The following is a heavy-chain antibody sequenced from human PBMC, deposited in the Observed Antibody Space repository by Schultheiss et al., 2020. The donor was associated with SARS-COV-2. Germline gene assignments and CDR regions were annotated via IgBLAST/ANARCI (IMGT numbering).Heavy chain of an antibody. CDR2: IWYDGSNN. CDR3: AKGRMTTVVTAFDY. J-gene: IGHJ4*02. V-gene: IGHV3-30*02. D-gene: IGHD4-23*01. CDR1: GFTFSSYG. Sequence: GGSLRLSCAASGFTFSSYGMHWVRQAPGKGLEWVAVIWYDGSNNFYADSVKGRFTISRDNSKNTLYLQMNSLRAEDTAVYYCAKGRMTTVVTAFDYWGQGTLVTVSS.